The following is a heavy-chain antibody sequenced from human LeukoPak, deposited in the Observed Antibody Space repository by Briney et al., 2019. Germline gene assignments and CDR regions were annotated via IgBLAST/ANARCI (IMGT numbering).Heavy chain of an antibody. CDR3: ARAGGDSSCYSVFDY. Sequence: PSQTLSLTCAVSGGSISSDGYSWSWIRQPPGKGLEWIGYIYHSGSTYYNPSLKSRVTISVDRSKNQFSLKLSSVTAADTAVYYCARAGGDSSCYSVFDYWGQGTLVTVSS. CDR2: IYHSGST. V-gene: IGHV4-30-2*01. D-gene: IGHD3-22*01. CDR1: GGSISSDGYS. J-gene: IGHJ4*02.